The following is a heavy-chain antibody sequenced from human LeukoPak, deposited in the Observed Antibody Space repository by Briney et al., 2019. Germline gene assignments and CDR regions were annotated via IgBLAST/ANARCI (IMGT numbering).Heavy chain of an antibody. Sequence: GGSLRLSCAASGFTFSSYAMSWVRQAPGKGLEWVSAISGSGGSTYYADSVKGRFTISRDNSKNTLYLQMNSLRAEDTAVYYCAILFMITFGGVPLYWGQGTLVTVSS. D-gene: IGHD3-16*01. CDR1: GFTFSSYA. J-gene: IGHJ4*02. CDR3: AILFMITFGGVPLY. CDR2: ISGSGGST. V-gene: IGHV3-23*01.